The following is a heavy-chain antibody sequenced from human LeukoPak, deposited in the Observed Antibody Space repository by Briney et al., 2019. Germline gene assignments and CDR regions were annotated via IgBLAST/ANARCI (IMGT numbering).Heavy chain of an antibody. Sequence: SETLSLTCTVSGGSISSSSYYWGWIRQPPGKGLEWIGSIYYSGSTYYNPSLKSRVTISVDTSKNQFSLKLSSVTAADTAVYYCASLDFWSGYYTGNYWGQGTLVTVSS. CDR3: ASLDFWSGYYTGNY. CDR2: IYYSGST. CDR1: GGSISSSSYY. V-gene: IGHV4-39*01. D-gene: IGHD3-3*01. J-gene: IGHJ4*02.